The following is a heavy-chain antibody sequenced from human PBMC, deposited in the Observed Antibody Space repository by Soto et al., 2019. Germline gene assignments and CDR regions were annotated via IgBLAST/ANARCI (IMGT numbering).Heavy chain of an antibody. V-gene: IGHV1-2*02. CDR3: ARGPLE. CDR2: IDPDTGDT. CDR1: GYTFTGYY. J-gene: IGHJ4*02. Sequence: QVRLVQSGAEVKKPGASVKVSCKASGYTFTGYYLHWVRQAPGRGPEWMGRIDPDTGDTDSSHKYPGRVTLTRDTAIDTAYMEVTGLTLDDTATYYCARGPLEWGQGTLVTVSS.